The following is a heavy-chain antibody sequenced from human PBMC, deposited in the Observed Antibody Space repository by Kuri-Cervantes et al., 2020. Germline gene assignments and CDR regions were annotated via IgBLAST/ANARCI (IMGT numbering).Heavy chain of an antibody. CDR2: IKQDGSEK. CDR3: ARERGRTMVYYYYMDV. Sequence: GESLKISCAASGFTFSSYWMSWVRQAPGKGLEWVANIKQDGSEKYYVDSVKGRFTISGDNAKNSLYLQMNSLRAEDTAVYYCARERGRTMVYYYYMDVWGKGTTVTVSS. CDR1: GFTFSSYW. D-gene: IGHD3-10*01. J-gene: IGHJ6*03. V-gene: IGHV3-7*01.